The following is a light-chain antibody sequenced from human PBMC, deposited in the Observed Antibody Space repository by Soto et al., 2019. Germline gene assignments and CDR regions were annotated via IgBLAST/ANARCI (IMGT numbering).Light chain of an antibody. J-gene: IGKJ2*01. CDR1: QSVSSN. Sequence: ELVMTQSPATLSVSPGERATLSCRASQSVSSNLAWYQQKPGQAPRLLIYGASTRATGIPARFSGSGSGTEFTITISRLQSEDFAVYYCQQYNNWTPYTFGQGTKLEIK. V-gene: IGKV3-15*01. CDR2: GAS. CDR3: QQYNNWTPYT.